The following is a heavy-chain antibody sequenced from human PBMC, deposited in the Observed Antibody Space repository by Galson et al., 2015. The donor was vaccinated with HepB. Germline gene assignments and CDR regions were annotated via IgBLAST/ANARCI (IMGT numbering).Heavy chain of an antibody. V-gene: IGHV3-30*04. CDR2: ISYDGSNK. CDR1: GFTFSSYA. Sequence: SLRLSCAASGFTFSSYAMHWVRQAPGKGLEWVAVISYDGSNKYYADSVKGRFTISRDNSKNTLYLQMNSLRAEDTAVYYCARDGLRGRVCSSTSCYRVSWGQGTLVTVSS. CDR3: ARDGLRGRVCSSTSCYRVS. J-gene: IGHJ5*02. D-gene: IGHD2-2*02.